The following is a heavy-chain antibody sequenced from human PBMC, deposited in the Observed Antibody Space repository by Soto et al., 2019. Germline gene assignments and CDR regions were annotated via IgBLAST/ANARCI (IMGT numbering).Heavy chain of an antibody. J-gene: IGHJ6*02. Sequence: QVQLVQSGAEVKKPGSSVKVSCKASGGTFSSYAISWVRQAPGQGLEWMGGIIPIFGTANYAQKFQGRVTITADESTSTAYMELSSLRSEDTAVYYCARDRWTGEVQKRNYSYYGMDVWGQGTTVTVSS. CDR2: IIPIFGTA. D-gene: IGHD1-1*01. V-gene: IGHV1-69*01. CDR3: ARDRWTGEVQKRNYSYYGMDV. CDR1: GGTFSSYA.